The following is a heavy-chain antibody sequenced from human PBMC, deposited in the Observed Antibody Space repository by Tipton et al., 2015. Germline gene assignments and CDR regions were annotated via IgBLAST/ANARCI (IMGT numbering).Heavy chain of an antibody. V-gene: IGHV4-39*07. CDR2: IYYSGST. D-gene: IGHD4-17*01. Sequence: SLTCTVSGGSVISGNYYWSWIRQPPGKGLEWIGSIYYSGSTYYNPSLKSRVTISVDTSKNQFSLKLNSVTAADTAVYYCAREVGDYGDLNWYFDLWGRGTLVTVSS. CDR3: AREVGDYGDLNWYFDL. J-gene: IGHJ2*01. CDR1: GGSVISGNYY.